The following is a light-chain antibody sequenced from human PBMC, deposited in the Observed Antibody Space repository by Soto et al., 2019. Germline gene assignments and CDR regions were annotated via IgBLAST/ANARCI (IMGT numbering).Light chain of an antibody. Sequence: EKVMTQSPATLSVSPGERATLSCRASQSVRSNLAWYQQKPGQPPRLLIYDASTRATGIPSRFSGSGSGTEFTLTICSLKSEDFAVYYCQQYDNWPRTFGQGTKVDIK. CDR2: DAS. J-gene: IGKJ1*01. CDR1: QSVRSN. CDR3: QQYDNWPRT. V-gene: IGKV3-15*01.